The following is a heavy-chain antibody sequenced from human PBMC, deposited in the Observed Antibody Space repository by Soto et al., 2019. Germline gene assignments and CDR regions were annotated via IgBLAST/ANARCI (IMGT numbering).Heavy chain of an antibody. Sequence: GESLKISCKGSGYSFTSYWIGWVRQMPGKGLEWMGIIYPGDSDTRYSPSFQGQVTISADKSLSTAYLQWSSLKASDTAMDYCARTGCRSSSAFDIWGQGTMVTVSS. D-gene: IGHD6-6*01. CDR1: GYSFTSYW. CDR3: ARTGCRSSSAFDI. J-gene: IGHJ3*02. V-gene: IGHV5-51*01. CDR2: IYPGDSDT.